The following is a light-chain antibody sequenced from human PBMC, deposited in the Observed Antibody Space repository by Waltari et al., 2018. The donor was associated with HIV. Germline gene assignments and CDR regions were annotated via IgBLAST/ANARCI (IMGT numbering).Light chain of an antibody. CDR1: QSVNSN. J-gene: IGKJ1*01. CDR2: STS. Sequence: EILMTQSPATLSVSTGERATLSCRASQSVNSNLAWYQQKPGQTPRLLIYSTSTRATDIPARFSGSGSGTEFTLTISSLQSEDVAVYYCHHYNNWRETFGQGTKVEIK. CDR3: HHYNNWRET. V-gene: IGKV3-15*01.